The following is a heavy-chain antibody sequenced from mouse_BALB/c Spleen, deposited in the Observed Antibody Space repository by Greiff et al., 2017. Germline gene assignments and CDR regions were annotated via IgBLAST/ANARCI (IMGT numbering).Heavy chain of an antibody. CDR1: GYTFTSYW. J-gene: IGHJ4*01. Sequence: QVQLKQPGAELVKPGASVKMSCKASGYTFTSYWMHWVKQRPGQGLEWIGTIDPSDSYTSYNQKFKGKATLTVDTSSSTAYMQLSSLTSEDSAVYYCTRSDYYGSSSSGAMDYWGQGTSVTVSS. V-gene: IGHV1S127*01. D-gene: IGHD1-1*01. CDR2: IDPSDSYT. CDR3: TRSDYYGSSSSGAMDY.